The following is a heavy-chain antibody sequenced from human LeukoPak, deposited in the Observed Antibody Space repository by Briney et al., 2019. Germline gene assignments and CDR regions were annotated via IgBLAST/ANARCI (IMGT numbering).Heavy chain of an antibody. J-gene: IGHJ4*02. Sequence: SETLSLTCAVSGYSISSGYYWGWLRQPPGKGLEWIGYIYHSGSTYYNPSLKSRVTISVDTSKNQFSLKLRSVTAADTAVYYCARVSDSSGYHPGDWGQGTLVTVSA. V-gene: IGHV4-38-2*01. CDR3: ARVSDSSGYHPGD. CDR2: IYHSGST. CDR1: GYSISSGYY. D-gene: IGHD3-22*01.